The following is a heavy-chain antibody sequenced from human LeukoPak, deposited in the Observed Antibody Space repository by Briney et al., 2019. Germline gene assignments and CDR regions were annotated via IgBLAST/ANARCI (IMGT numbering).Heavy chain of an antibody. Sequence: ASVKVSCKVSGYTLTGLSMHRVRQAPGKGLEGMGGFVPEDGETIYAQKFQGRVTMTEDTSTDTAYMELSSLRSEDTAVYYCATVDTAMVAGYFDLWGRGTLLTVSS. J-gene: IGHJ2*01. V-gene: IGHV1-24*01. CDR1: GYTLTGLS. CDR3: ATVDTAMVAGYFDL. CDR2: FVPEDGET. D-gene: IGHD5-18*01.